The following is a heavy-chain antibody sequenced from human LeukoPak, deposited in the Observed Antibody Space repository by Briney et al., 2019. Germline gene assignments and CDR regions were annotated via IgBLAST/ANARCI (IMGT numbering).Heavy chain of an antibody. Sequence: SETLSLTCTVSGGSISIYYWSWIRQPPGKGLEWIAYISDIGSINYNPSLKSRVTISLDTSKNQFSLKLSSVTAADTAVYYCAGHHPRNTVDFWGQGTLVTVSS. J-gene: IGHJ4*02. CDR3: AGHHPRNTVDF. CDR1: GGSISIYY. CDR2: ISDIGSI. V-gene: IGHV4-59*08. D-gene: IGHD2/OR15-2a*01.